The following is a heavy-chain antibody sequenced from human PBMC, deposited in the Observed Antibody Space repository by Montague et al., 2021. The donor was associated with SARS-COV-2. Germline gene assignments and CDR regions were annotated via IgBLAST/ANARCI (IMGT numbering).Heavy chain of an antibody. CDR1: GGTFSAHS. CDR2: INHRGST. Sequence: SETLSLTCAVYGGTFSAHSWSWVRQSPGKGLEWIGEINHRGSTTYLSSLTSRVTMSVDTSKNQFSLKLSSVTAADTAIYYCARGGLAGGNYDIWSFSFTSPLDYWGQGTLVTVSS. D-gene: IGHD3-3*01. CDR3: ARGGLAGGNYDIWSFSFTSPLDY. J-gene: IGHJ4*02. V-gene: IGHV4-34*01.